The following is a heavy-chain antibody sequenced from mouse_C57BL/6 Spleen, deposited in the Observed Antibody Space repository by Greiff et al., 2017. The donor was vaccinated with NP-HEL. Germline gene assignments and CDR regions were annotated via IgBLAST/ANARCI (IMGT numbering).Heavy chain of an antibody. CDR1: GYTFTSYW. Sequence: QVHVKQPGAELVMPGASVKLSCKASGYTFTSYWMHWVKQRPGQGLEWIGEIDPSDSYTNYNQKFKGKSTLTVDKSSSTAYMQLSSLTSEDSAVYYCARRSDGYYEGWFAYWGQGTLVTVSA. CDR2: IDPSDSYT. V-gene: IGHV1-69*01. D-gene: IGHD2-3*01. CDR3: ARRSDGYYEGWFAY. J-gene: IGHJ3*01.